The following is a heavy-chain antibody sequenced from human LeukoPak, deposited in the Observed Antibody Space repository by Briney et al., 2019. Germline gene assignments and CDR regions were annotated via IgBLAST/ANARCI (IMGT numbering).Heavy chain of an antibody. CDR3: ARDLGTTVTTDDAFDI. J-gene: IGHJ3*02. Sequence: GGSLRLSCAASGFTVSSNYMSWVRQAPGKGLEWVSVIYSGGSTYYADPVKGRFTISRDNSKNTLYLQMNSLRAEDTAVYYCARDLGTTVTTDDAFDIWGQGTMVTVSS. V-gene: IGHV3-66*01. D-gene: IGHD4-17*01. CDR2: IYSGGST. CDR1: GFTVSSNY.